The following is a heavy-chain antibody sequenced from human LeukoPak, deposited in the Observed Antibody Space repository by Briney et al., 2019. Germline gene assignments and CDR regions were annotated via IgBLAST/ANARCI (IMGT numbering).Heavy chain of an antibody. J-gene: IGHJ4*02. CDR2: IWYDGSAE. V-gene: IGHV3-33*01. D-gene: IGHD3-10*01. CDR1: GFIFSIYG. Sequence: SLTLSFAASGFIFSIYGMHWVRQAPGKGLEWVALIWYDGSAEYYADSVKGRFTISRDNSKKTLFLQMNSLRAEDTAVYYCARVGEATLDNWCRGTVVTVSS. CDR3: ARVGEATLDN.